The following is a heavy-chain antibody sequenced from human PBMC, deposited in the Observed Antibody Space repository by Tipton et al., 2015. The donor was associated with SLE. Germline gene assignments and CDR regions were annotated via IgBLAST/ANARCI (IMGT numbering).Heavy chain of an antibody. D-gene: IGHD2-15*01. CDR1: GGSISSGGHY. Sequence: TLSLTCTVSGGSISSGGHYWSWIRQPAGKGLEWIGRIHASGSSGSTEYNPSLKSRVSMSLDTSKNQFSLRVTSVTAADSAIYYCTRDRTPDYYYYMDVWGKGTTVTVSS. V-gene: IGHV4-61*02. J-gene: IGHJ6*03. CDR2: IHASGSSGST. CDR3: TRDRTPDYYYYMDV.